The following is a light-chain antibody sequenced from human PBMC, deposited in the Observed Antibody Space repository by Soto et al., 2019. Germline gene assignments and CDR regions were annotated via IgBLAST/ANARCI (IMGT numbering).Light chain of an antibody. CDR3: CSYAGRYTYV. CDR1: SSDVGGYTY. J-gene: IGLJ1*01. CDR2: DVS. V-gene: IGLV2-11*01. Sequence: QSARAEPRSVSVSPGQSVSISCTGTSSDVGGYTYVSWYQQHPGKAPKVMIYDVSKRPSGVPDRFSGSKSGNTASLTISGLQSEDEADYYCCSYAGRYTYVFGTGTKVTVL.